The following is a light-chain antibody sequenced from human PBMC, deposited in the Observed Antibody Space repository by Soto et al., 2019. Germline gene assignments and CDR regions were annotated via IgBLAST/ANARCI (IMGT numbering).Light chain of an antibody. CDR1: QSLFDRDDDKTY. CDR3: MQRMKFPLT. J-gene: IGKJ4*01. V-gene: IGKV2-40*01. CDR2: MLS. Sequence: IVLTQAPLSLPVIPGEAASISCSSSQSLFDRDDDKTYLDWYLQRPGQSPQLLIYMLSHRASGGPDRFSGSWSDTDFTLKISRVEPEDVGVYYCMQRMKFPLTFGGGTKVEIK.